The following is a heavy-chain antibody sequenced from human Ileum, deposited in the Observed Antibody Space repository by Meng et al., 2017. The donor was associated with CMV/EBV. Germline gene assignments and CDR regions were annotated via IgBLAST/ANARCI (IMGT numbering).Heavy chain of an antibody. CDR3: AVSPNQDPGP. CDR1: CASIGSGIY. CDR2: IYQNGDT. Sequence: QVQLRESGPGLVKPSGTLSLTCAGACASIGSGIYWGWVRQTPGKGLEWIGEIYQNGDTNYNPSLKSQVTISMDKSKNQFSLILTSVTAADTAFYYCAVSPNQDPGPWGQGTLVTVSS. V-gene: IGHV4-4*02. D-gene: IGHD1-14*01. J-gene: IGHJ5*02.